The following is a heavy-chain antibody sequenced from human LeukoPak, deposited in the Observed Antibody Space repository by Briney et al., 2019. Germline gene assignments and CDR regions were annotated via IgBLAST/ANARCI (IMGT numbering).Heavy chain of an antibody. D-gene: IGHD3-22*01. CDR2: IKPSGGST. J-gene: IGHJ4*02. V-gene: IGHV1-46*01. CDR3: ARVSDIVVVITTYFDY. Sequence: ASVKVSCKASGYTFTSYYMHWVRQAPGQGLEWMGIIKPSGGSTSYAQKFQGRVTMTRDTSTSTVYMELSSLRSEDTAVYYCARVSDIVVVITTYFDYWGQGTLVTVSS. CDR1: GYTFTSYY.